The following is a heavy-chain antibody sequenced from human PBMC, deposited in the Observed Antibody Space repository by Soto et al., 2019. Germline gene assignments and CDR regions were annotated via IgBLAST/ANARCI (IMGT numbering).Heavy chain of an antibody. CDR1: GYTFTSYD. V-gene: IGHV1-8*01. D-gene: IGHD3-3*01. J-gene: IGHJ5*02. Sequence: GASVKVSCKASGYTFTSYDINWVRQATGQGLEWMGWMNPNSGNTGYAQKFQGRVTMTRNTSISTAYMELSSLRSEDTAVYYCARGQTKRKIFGVVISPRWLVPWGQGPLVTVSS. CDR2: MNPNSGNT. CDR3: ARGQTKRKIFGVVISPRWLVP.